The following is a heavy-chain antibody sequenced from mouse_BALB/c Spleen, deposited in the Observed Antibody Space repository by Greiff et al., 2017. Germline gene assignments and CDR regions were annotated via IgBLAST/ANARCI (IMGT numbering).Heavy chain of an antibody. D-gene: IGHD2-3*01. CDR1: GYTFTDYN. J-gene: IGHJ3*01. Sequence: EVKLQESGPELVKPGASVKIPCKASGYTFTDYNMDWVKQSHGKSLEWIGDINPNNGGTSYNQKFKGKATLTVDKSSSTAYMELRSLTSEDTAVYYCARRSYDGYYAWFAYWGQGTLVTVSA. CDR3: ARRSYDGYYAWFAY. V-gene: IGHV1-18*01. CDR2: INPNNGGT.